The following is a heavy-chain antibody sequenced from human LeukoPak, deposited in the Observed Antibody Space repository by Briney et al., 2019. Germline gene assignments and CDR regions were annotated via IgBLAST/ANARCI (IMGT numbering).Heavy chain of an antibody. V-gene: IGHV5-51*01. CDR2: IYPGDSDT. J-gene: IGHJ4*02. CDR1: EYSFTTYW. D-gene: IGHD3-22*01. Sequence: GESLKISCKGSEYSFTTYWIAWVRQMPGKGLEWMGIIYPGDSDTRYSPSFQGQVTISADKSISTAYLQWSSLKASDTAMYYCARGKSYYYTPYDYWGQGTLVTVSS. CDR3: ARGKSYYYTPYDY.